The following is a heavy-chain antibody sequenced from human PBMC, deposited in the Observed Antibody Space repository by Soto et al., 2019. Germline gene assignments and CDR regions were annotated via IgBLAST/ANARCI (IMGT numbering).Heavy chain of an antibody. V-gene: IGHV4-59*01. CDR3: ARGDGYNFYFDY. D-gene: IGHD1-1*01. J-gene: IGHJ4*02. CDR2: IYYSGST. CDR1: GGSISSYY. Sequence: SETLSLTCTVSGGSISSYYWSWIRQPPGKGLEWIGYIYYSGSTNYNPSLKSRVTISVDTSKNQFSLKLSSVTAADTAVYYCARGDGYNFYFDYWGQGTLVTVSS.